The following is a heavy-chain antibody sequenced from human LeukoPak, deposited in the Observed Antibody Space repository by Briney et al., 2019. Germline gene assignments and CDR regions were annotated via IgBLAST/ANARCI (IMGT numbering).Heavy chain of an antibody. CDR2: ISYSGTT. D-gene: IGHD6-6*01. Sequence: SETLSLTCSVSGGSISSSNYYWDWIRQSPGKGLEWIGTISYSGTTYYNPSLKSRVTISLDTSKNQFSPKLSSVTAADTAIYYCARDFSSSSSVYYYYYMDVWGKGTTVTVSS. J-gene: IGHJ6*03. V-gene: IGHV4-39*07. CDR3: ARDFSSSSSVYYYYYMDV. CDR1: GGSISSSNYY.